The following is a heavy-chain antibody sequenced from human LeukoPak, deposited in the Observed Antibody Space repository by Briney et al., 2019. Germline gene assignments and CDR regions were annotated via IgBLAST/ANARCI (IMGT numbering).Heavy chain of an antibody. V-gene: IGHV3-30*04. CDR2: IRYDGSNK. CDR1: GFTFSSYA. D-gene: IGHD3-22*01. J-gene: IGHJ4*02. Sequence: GGSLRLSCAASGFTFSSYAMHWVRQAPGKGLEWVAFIRYDGSNKYYADSVKGRCTISRDNSKNTLSLQMNGLRPEDTAVYYCAKGGYFYDASGFSEWGQGTLVTVSS. CDR3: AKGGYFYDASGFSE.